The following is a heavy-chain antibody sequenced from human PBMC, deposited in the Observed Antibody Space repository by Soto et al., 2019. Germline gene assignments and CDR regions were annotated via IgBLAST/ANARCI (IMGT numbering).Heavy chain of an antibody. D-gene: IGHD6-13*01. CDR1: GFPFLIFA. CDR2: ISGSGGST. J-gene: IGHJ4*02. V-gene: IGHV3-23*01. Sequence: GASLTLSCAYAGFPFLIFALRLVRQAPGKGLEWVSAISGSGGSTYYADSVKGRFTISRDNSKNTLYLQMNSLRAEDTAVYYCAKENGYSSSWFEFDYWGQGT. CDR3: AKENGYSSSWFEFDY.